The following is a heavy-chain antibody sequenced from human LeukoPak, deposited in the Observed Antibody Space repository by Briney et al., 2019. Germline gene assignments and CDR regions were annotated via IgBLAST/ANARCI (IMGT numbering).Heavy chain of an antibody. Sequence: SETLSLTCTVSGGSISSYYWSWIRQPPGKGLEWIGYIYYSGSTNYNPSLKSRVTISVDTSKNQFSLKLSSVTAADTAVYYCARVLGRPPVVTTIDYWGQGTLVTVSS. J-gene: IGHJ4*02. CDR3: ARVLGRPPVVTTIDY. CDR1: GGSISSYY. D-gene: IGHD5-12*01. V-gene: IGHV4-59*01. CDR2: IYYSGST.